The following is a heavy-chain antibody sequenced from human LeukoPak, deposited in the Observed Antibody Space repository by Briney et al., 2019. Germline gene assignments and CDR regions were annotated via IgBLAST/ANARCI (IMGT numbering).Heavy chain of an antibody. CDR3: AKVGGSYFGGTFDY. J-gene: IGHJ4*02. CDR1: GSTFSSYG. CDR2: IAYDGSNK. Sequence: GGSLRLSCAASGSTFSSYGMHWVRQAPGKGLEWVAVIAYDGSNKYYADSVKGRFTISRDNSKNTLYLQMNSMRAEDTAVYYCAKVGGSYFGGTFDYWGQGTLVTVSS. D-gene: IGHD1-26*01. V-gene: IGHV3-30*18.